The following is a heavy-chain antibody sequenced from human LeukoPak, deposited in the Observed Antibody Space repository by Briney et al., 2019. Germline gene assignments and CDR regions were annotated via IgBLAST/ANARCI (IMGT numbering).Heavy chain of an antibody. V-gene: IGHV3-21*04. CDR3: ARDQQQLVPFDY. CDR1: GFTFSSYS. J-gene: IGHJ4*02. CDR2: ISSSSSYI. D-gene: IGHD6-13*01. Sequence: PGGSLRLSCAASGFTFSSYSMNWVRQAPGKGLEWFSSISSSSSYIYYADSVKGRFTISRDNAKNSLYLQMNSLRAEDTAVYYCARDQQQLVPFDYWGQGTLVTVSS.